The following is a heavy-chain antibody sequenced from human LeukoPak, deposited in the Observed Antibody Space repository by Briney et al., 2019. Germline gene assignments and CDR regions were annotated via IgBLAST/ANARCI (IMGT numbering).Heavy chain of an antibody. CDR3: ARDSPGSFDSSGLQ. D-gene: IGHD3-22*01. Sequence: ASVKVSCKASGYTFRRYGISWVRQAPGQGLEWMGWISTYRGNTNYAQKFQGRVFMTRDTSTSTAYMELGSLRPDDTAMYYCARDSPGSFDSSGLQWGQGTLVTVSS. CDR2: ISTYRGNT. J-gene: IGHJ4*02. CDR1: GYTFRRYG. V-gene: IGHV1-18*01.